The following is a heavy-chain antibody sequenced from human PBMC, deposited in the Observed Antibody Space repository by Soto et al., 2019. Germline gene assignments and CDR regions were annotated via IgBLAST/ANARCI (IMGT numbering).Heavy chain of an antibody. CDR2: IYSSGGT. CDR3: ARGKDSDGYYYSDY. J-gene: IGHJ4*02. V-gene: IGHV4-31*03. CDR1: GGSISSGGYY. Sequence: TLSLTCTVSGGSISSGGYYWSWIRQHPGKGLEWIGYIYSSGGTYYHPSLKSRLIVSSDTSKDQFSLRLNSVTAADTAVYYCARGKDSDGYYYSDYWGQGTWSPSPQ. D-gene: IGHD3-22*01.